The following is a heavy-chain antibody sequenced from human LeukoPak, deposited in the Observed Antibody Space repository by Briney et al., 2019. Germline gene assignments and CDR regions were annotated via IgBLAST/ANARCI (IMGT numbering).Heavy chain of an antibody. J-gene: IGHJ4*02. V-gene: IGHV4-59*01. CDR3: ARNPGGNSDY. Sequence: PSETLPLTCAVYGGSFSGYYWSWIRQPPGKGLEWIGYIYSSGTTNYNPSLKSRVTISVDTSKNQFSLKLTSVTAADTAVYYCARNPGGNSDYWGQGTLVTVSS. CDR1: GGSFSGYY. D-gene: IGHD4-23*01. CDR2: IYSSGTT.